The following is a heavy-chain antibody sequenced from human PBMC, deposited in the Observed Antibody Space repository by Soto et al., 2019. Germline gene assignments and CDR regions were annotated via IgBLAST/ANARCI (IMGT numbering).Heavy chain of an antibody. Sequence: QLHLQESGPGLVKPSETLSLTCTVSGGSISSSTYYWGWIRQPPGKGLEWIGTISYSGNTYYNPSLQRRVSISLDTSKNQFSPTLRSVTAADTAVYYCARHFPAGATDSGFDYWGQGALVTVSS. D-gene: IGHD2-8*02. CDR3: ARHFPAGATDSGFDY. CDR2: ISYSGNT. CDR1: GGSISSSTYY. J-gene: IGHJ4*02. V-gene: IGHV4-39*01.